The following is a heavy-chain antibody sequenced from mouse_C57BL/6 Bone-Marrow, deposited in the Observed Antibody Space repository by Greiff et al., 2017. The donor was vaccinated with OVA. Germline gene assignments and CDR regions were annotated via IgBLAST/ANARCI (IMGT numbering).Heavy chain of an antibody. CDR2: INPSSGYT. Sequence: VQLQQSGAELAKPGASVKLSCKASGYTFTSYWMHWVKQRPGQGLEWIGYINPSSGYTKYNQKFKDKATLTEDKSSSTAYMKLSSLTYEDSAIYYCARSNRHYAMDYWGQGTSVTVSS. J-gene: IGHJ4*01. V-gene: IGHV1-7*01. CDR3: ARSNRHYAMDY. CDR1: GYTFTSYW.